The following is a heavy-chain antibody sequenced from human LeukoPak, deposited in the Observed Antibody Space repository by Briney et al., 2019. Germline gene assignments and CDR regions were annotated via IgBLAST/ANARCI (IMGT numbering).Heavy chain of an antibody. Sequence: PSDTLSLTCTVGTLISRRYYWGWLRQPPGGGLEGLGNIYYSGRTYYNPFLKSRVTISVDTSKDQFSLMLEHVAAADTALYYRARVVVVAGPSNDYFDFWGQGTLVTVSS. D-gene: IGHD6-19*01. CDR3: ARVVVVAGPSNDYFDF. CDR2: IYYSGRT. CDR1: TLISRRYY. V-gene: IGHV4-39*07. J-gene: IGHJ4*02.